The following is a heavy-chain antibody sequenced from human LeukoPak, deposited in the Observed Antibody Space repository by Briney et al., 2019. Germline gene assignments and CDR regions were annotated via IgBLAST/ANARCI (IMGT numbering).Heavy chain of an antibody. J-gene: IGHJ4*02. Sequence: GGSLRLSCAASGFSFSSYWMHWVRQAPGKGLVWVSRISSDGSIINYADSVKGRFTISRDNAKNTLYLQMNGLRAEDTAVYFCARSQVLGTFDHWGQGTLLTVSS. CDR3: ARSQVLGTFDH. D-gene: IGHD1/OR15-1a*01. CDR2: ISSDGSII. V-gene: IGHV3-74*01. CDR1: GFSFSSYW.